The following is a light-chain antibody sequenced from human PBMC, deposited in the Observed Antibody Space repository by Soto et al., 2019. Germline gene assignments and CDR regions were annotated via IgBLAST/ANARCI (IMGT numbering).Light chain of an antibody. CDR2: GAS. J-gene: IGKJ1*01. CDR3: QQYNNWPRT. V-gene: IGKV3-15*01. CDR1: QSVSSN. Sequence: EIVMTQSPATLSVSPGERATLSCRASQSVSSNLAWYQQKPGQAPRLLIYGASTRATGIPARFSGSGSGTEFTLTISSLQSEDFGVYYWQQYNNWPRTLGQGTKVEIK.